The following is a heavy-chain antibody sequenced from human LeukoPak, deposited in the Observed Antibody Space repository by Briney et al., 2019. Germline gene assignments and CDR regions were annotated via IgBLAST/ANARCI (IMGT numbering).Heavy chain of an antibody. J-gene: IGHJ3*02. V-gene: IGHV1-69*08. D-gene: IGHD3-16*02. CDR3: ARYLVIHGDAFDI. CDR1: GGTFSNYT. CDR2: IIPIVGTA. Sequence: GSSVKVSCKASGGTFSNYTINWVRQAPGQRLEGMGRIIPIVGTANCAQNFQGRVTITADKSTSTAYMELSSLRSEDTAVYYCARYLVIHGDAFDIWGQGTMVTVSS.